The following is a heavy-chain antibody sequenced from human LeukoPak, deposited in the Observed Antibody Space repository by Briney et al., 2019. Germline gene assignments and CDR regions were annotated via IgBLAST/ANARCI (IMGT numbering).Heavy chain of an antibody. CDR2: ISFRGDSI. CDR3: ARDIQLST. Sequence: GRSLRLSCAAAGFTFSDSAMTWVRQAPGKGLEWVSLISFRGDSIYYADSVRGRFTISRDNSKDTLYLQMNSLRAEDTAIYYCARDIQLSTWGLGTMVTVSS. V-gene: IGHV3-23*01. D-gene: IGHD5-24*01. CDR1: GFTFSDSA. J-gene: IGHJ3*01.